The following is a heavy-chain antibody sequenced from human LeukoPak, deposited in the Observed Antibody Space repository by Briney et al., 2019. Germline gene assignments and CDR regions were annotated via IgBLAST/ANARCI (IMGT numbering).Heavy chain of an antibody. D-gene: IGHD5-18*01. Sequence: GGSLSLSCAASGFTFSSYEMDWVRQAPGKGLEWVSLISSSGSTIYYADSVKGRFTISRDNAKNSLYLQMNSLRAEDTAVYYCARGNPYYVDTTDAFDIWGQGTMVTVSS. CDR2: ISSSGSTI. CDR3: ARGNPYYVDTTDAFDI. V-gene: IGHV3-48*03. CDR1: GFTFSSYE. J-gene: IGHJ3*02.